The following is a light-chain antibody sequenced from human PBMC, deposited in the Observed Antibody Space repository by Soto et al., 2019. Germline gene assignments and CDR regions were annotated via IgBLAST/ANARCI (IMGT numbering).Light chain of an antibody. V-gene: IGKV3-20*01. Sequence: EIVLTQPPGTLSLSPGERATLSCRASQSVSSSYLTWYQQKPGQAPRLLIYGASSRATGIPDRFRGSWSGTDCTLCASRREPGDVALYCCQQYGSTPPITVGRGTRLEMK. CDR3: QQYGSTPPIT. CDR2: GAS. CDR1: QSVSSSY. J-gene: IGKJ5*01.